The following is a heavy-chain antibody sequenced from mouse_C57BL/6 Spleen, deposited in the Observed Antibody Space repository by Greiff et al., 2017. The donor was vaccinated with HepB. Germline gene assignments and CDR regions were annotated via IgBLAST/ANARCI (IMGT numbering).Heavy chain of an antibody. CDR3: ARRGYDYDAAPDY. Sequence: QVQLQQPGAELVKPGASVKLSCKASGYTFTSYWMHWVKQRPGQGLEWIGMIHPKSGSTNYNEKFKSKATLTVDKSSSTAYMQLSSLTSEDSAVYYCARRGYDYDAAPDYWGQGTTVTVSS. J-gene: IGHJ2*01. D-gene: IGHD2-4*01. CDR2: IHPKSGST. CDR1: GYTFTSYW. V-gene: IGHV1-64*01.